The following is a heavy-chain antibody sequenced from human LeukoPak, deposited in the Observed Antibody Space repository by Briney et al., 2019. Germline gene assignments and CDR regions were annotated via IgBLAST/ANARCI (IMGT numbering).Heavy chain of an antibody. D-gene: IGHD3-10*01. CDR1: GFTFSSYA. V-gene: IGHV3-23*01. CDR3: AKNIPYGSGSPEAGYYFDY. Sequence: GGSLRLSCAASGFTFSSYAMSWVRQAPGKGLEWVSAISGSGGSTYYADSVEGRFTISRDNSKDTLYLQMNSLRAEDTAVYYCAKNIPYGSGSPEAGYYFDYWGQGTLVTVSS. CDR2: ISGSGGST. J-gene: IGHJ4*02.